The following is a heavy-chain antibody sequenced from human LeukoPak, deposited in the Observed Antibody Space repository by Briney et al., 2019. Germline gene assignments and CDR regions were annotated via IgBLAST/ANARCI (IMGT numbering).Heavy chain of an antibody. Sequence: GGSLRLSCAASGFTFSSNYMNWVRQAPGKGLEWVSVLYSGGSAYYADSVKGRFTISRDNSKNTLYLQMNSLRAYDTAVYYCASQRRVDLGFAFNLWGQGTMVTVSS. D-gene: IGHD3-9*01. CDR3: ASQRRVDLGFAFNL. J-gene: IGHJ3*01. V-gene: IGHV3-66*04. CDR1: GFTFSSNY. CDR2: LYSGGSA.